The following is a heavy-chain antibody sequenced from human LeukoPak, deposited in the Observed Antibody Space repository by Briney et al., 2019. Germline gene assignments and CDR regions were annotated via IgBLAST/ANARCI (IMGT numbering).Heavy chain of an antibody. CDR3: TTDYGDYVGMTN. V-gene: IGHV3-15*01. CDR2: IKSKTDGGTT. CDR1: GFTFSNAW. J-gene: IGHJ4*02. Sequence: GGPLRLSCAASGFTFSNAWMSWVRQAPGKGLEWVGRIKSKTDGGTTDYAAPVKGRFTISRDDSKNTLYLQMNSLKTEDTAVYYCTTDYGDYVGMTNWGQGTLVTVSS. D-gene: IGHD4-17*01.